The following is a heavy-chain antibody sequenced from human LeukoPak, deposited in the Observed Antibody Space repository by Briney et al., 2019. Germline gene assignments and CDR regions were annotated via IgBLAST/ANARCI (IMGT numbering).Heavy chain of an antibody. Sequence: PSETLSLTCAVHGGSFSGHYSSWIRQPPGKGLEWVGEISHTGSTNYNPSPKSRVTISGDTSKNQLSLKLSSVTAADTAVYYCVGYYYGSGSYHNYPNFDYWGQGTLVTVSS. V-gene: IGHV4-34*01. CDR2: ISHTGST. CDR3: VGYYYGSGSYHNYPNFDY. CDR1: GGSFSGHY. J-gene: IGHJ4*02. D-gene: IGHD3-10*01.